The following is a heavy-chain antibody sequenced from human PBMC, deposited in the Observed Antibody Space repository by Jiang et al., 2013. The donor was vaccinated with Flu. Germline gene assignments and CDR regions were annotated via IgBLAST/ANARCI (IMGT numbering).Heavy chain of an antibody. CDR3: AKWEAGYCSSTSCNSDMDV. CDR2: IWYDGSNK. V-gene: IGHV3-30*18. D-gene: IGHD2-2*02. J-gene: IGHJ6*03. Sequence: PGRSLRLSCAASGFTFSSYGMHWVRQAPGKGLEWVAVIWYDGSNKYYADSVKGRFTISRDNSKNTLYLQMNSLRAEDTAVYYCAKWEAGYCSSTSCNSDMDVWGKGTTVTVSS. CDR1: GFTFSSYG.